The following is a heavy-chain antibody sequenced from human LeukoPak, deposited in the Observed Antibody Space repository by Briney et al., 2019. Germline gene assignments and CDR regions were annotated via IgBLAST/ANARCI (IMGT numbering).Heavy chain of an antibody. CDR1: GFTFNRFG. D-gene: IGHD7-27*01. CDR2: IWYDGSNK. V-gene: IGHV3-33*01. J-gene: IGHJ4*02. CDR3: VRDKLTGASRLDY. Sequence: GGSLRLSCTTSGFTFNRFGMHWVRQAPGKGLEWVAVIWYDGSNKDYADSVKGRFTISRDNSKNTLYLQMSGLRAEDTAVYYCVRDKLTGASRLDYWGQGTLLTVSS.